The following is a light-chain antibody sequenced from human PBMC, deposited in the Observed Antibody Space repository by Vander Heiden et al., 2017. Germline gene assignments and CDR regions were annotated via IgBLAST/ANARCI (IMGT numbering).Light chain of an antibody. CDR3: QVWDSSSDVV. CDR1: NIGSKS. CDR2: DDS. Sequence: YVLTPPPSVSVAPGQTARITWGGNNIGSKSMHGYQQKPGQAPVLVVYDDSDRPSGIPERFSGSNSGNTATLTISRVEAGDEADYYCQVWDSSSDVVFGGGTKLTVL. V-gene: IGLV3-21*02. J-gene: IGLJ2*01.